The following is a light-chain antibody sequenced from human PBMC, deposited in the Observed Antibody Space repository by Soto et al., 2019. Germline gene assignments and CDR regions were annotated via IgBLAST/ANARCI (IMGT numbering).Light chain of an antibody. CDR1: SSNIGAGYD. J-gene: IGLJ2*01. CDR3: QSYDSSLSGPVL. CDR2: GNS. V-gene: IGLV1-40*01. Sequence: QSVLTQPPSVSGAPGQRVTISCTGSSSNIGAGYDVQWYQQLPGTAPKLLIYGNSNRPSGVPDRFSGSKSGTSASLAITGLQAEDEADYYCQSYDSSLSGPVLFGGGNKLTVL.